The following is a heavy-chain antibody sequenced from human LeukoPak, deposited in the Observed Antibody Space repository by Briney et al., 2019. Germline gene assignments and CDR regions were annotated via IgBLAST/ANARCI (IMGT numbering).Heavy chain of an antibody. CDR1: GGSISSYY. J-gene: IGHJ3*02. V-gene: IGHV4-59*01. CDR3: ARLTTIVVVPAAHDAFDI. CDR2: IYYSGST. D-gene: IGHD2-2*01. Sequence: SETLSLTCTVSGGSISSYYWSWIRQPPGKGLERIGYIYYSGSTNYNPSLKSRVTISVDTSKNQFSLKLSSVTAADTAVYYCARLTTIVVVPAAHDAFDIWGQGTMVTVSS.